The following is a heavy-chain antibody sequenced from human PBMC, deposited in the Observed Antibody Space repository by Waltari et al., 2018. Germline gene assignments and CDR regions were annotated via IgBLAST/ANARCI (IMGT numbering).Heavy chain of an antibody. CDR2: IKYDGSAT. D-gene: IGHD2-2*01. Sequence: EVQLMESGGGLVKPGGSLRLPCVPSGSSSSAYWMTWVRQAPGKGLEWVANIKYDGSATYHVDSVNGRFTISRDNAKNSLYLQMNDVSAEDTAIYYCARGSTGYVRVWDCWGQGTVVTVSS. J-gene: IGHJ4*02. CDR1: GSSSSAYW. CDR3: ARGSTGYVRVWDC. V-gene: IGHV3-7*03.